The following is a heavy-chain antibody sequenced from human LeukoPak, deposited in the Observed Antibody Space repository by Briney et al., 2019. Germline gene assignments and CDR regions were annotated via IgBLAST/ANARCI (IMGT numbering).Heavy chain of an antibody. V-gene: IGHV3-23*01. CDR1: GFTFSSYA. Sequence: GGSLRLSCAASGFTFSSYAMSWVRQAPGKGLEWVSAISGSGGSTYYADSVKGRFTISRDNSKNTLFLQMNSLRAEDTAVYYCAKDRSCSGSSCNVGSWGQGTMVTVSS. CDR2: ISGSGGST. J-gene: IGHJ3*01. D-gene: IGHD2-2*01. CDR3: AKDRSCSGSSCNVGS.